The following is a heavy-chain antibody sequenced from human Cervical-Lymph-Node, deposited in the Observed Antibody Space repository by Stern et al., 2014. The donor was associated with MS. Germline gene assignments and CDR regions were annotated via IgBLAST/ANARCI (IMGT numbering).Heavy chain of an antibody. CDR3: ARETRGASGRFDY. CDR1: GFTFSSYG. Sequence: VQLVESGGGVVQPGRSLRLSCAASGFTFSSYGMHWVRQAPGKGLEWVALICYDGSNKYYADSVKGRFTISRDNSKNTLYLQMNSLRAEDRAVYYCARETRGASGRFDYWGQGTLVTVSS. CDR2: ICYDGSNK. D-gene: IGHD3-10*01. J-gene: IGHJ4*02. V-gene: IGHV3-33*01.